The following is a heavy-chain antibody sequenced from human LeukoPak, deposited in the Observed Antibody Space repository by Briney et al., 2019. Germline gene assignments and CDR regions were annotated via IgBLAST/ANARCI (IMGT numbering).Heavy chain of an antibody. J-gene: IGHJ6*03. D-gene: IGHD6-6*01. CDR3: ARVRLVFRVDDYYYYMDV. V-gene: IGHV4-34*01. CDR2: INHSGST. CDR1: GGSFSGYY. Sequence: SETLSLTCAVYGGSFSGYYWSWIRQPPGKGLEWIGEINHSGSTNYNPSLKSRVTISVDTSKNQFSLKLSSVTAADTAVYYCARVRLVFRVDDYYYYMDVWGKGTTVTVSS.